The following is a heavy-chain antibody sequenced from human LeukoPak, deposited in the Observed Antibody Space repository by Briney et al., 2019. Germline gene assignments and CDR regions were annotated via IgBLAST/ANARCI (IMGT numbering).Heavy chain of an antibody. CDR3: ARTRLLTNWFDP. D-gene: IGHD1-26*01. J-gene: IGHJ5*02. V-gene: IGHV4-31*03. CDR1: GGSISSGGYY. Sequence: SETLSLTCTVSGGSISSGGYYWSWIRQHPGKGLEWIGYIYYSGSTYYNPSLKSRVTISVDTSKNQFSLKLSSVTAADTAVYYCARTRLLTNWFDPWGQGTPVTVSS. CDR2: IYYSGST.